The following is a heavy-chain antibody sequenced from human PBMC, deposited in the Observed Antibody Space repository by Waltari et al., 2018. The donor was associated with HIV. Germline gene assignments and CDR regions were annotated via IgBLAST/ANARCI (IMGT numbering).Heavy chain of an antibody. CDR2: ISGSGSTT. Sequence: EVQLLESGGGLVQPGGSLRLSCAASGFPFSSYAMRWVRQAPGKGLQWVSIISGSGSTTYSADSVKGRVTISRDNSENTLYLQINSLRAEDTAVYYCAKGAFDMVVVSALDSWGHGTLVTVSS. CDR1: GFPFSSYA. J-gene: IGHJ5*01. V-gene: IGHV3-23*01. CDR3: AKGAFDMVVVSALDS. D-gene: IGHD2-21*01.